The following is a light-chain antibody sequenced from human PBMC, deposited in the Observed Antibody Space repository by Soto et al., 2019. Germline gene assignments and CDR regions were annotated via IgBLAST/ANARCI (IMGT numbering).Light chain of an antibody. CDR1: QSISSY. J-gene: IGKJ5*01. CDR2: AAS. CDR3: QQFNGYPIT. V-gene: IGKV1-9*01. Sequence: IQMTQSPSSLSATVGDRVTITCRASQSISSYLNWYQQKPGKAPKLLISAASTLQSGVPSRFSGSGSVTEFTLAISSLQPEDFATYYCQQFNGYPITFGQGTRLEIK.